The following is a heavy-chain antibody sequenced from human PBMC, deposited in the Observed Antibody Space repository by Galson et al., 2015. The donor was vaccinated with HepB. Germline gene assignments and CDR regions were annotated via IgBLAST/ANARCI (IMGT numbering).Heavy chain of an antibody. CDR1: GGSIRSGSYY. V-gene: IGHV4-39*01. CDR3: ARHVGDDIFFGEGAFDY. J-gene: IGHJ4*02. D-gene: IGHD2-21*01. CDR2: VYSSGST. Sequence: SETLSLTCTVSGGSIRSGSYYWAWIRQPPGKELEWIGSVYSSGSTYYNPSLKRRVTISVNTSKNQFSLNLSSATAADTAVFHCARHVGDDIFFGEGAFDYWGQGILVTVSS.